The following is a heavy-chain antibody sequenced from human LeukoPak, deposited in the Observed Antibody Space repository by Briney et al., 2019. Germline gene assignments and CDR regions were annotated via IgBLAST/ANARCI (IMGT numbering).Heavy chain of an antibody. CDR1: GFTFSSYP. CDR3: ARVVDGVTGADY. CDR2: ISGSGEYV. D-gene: IGHD3-9*01. V-gene: IGHV3-21*05. J-gene: IGHJ4*02. Sequence: SGGSLRLSCAASGFTFSSYPMIWVRQAPGKGLECVSYISGSGEYVKYADSVKGRFTISRDNGRNSIFLQMSSLRVDDTAVYYCARVVDGVTGADYWGQGALVIVSS.